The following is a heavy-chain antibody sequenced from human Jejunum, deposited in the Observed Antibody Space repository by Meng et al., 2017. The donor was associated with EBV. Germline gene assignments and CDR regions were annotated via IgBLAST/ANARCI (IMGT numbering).Heavy chain of an antibody. CDR3: ARDRSNSDY. J-gene: IGHJ4*02. CDR2: ISVYRGNT. CDR1: CYDFLHSG. V-gene: IGHV1-18*01. D-gene: IGHD5-24*01. Sequence: QVLLVQSGAEGKKPGATVKASCKASCYDFLHSGISWVRQAPGQGLEWMGWISVYRGNTNCAQRFQDRVTLTTNTSTSTVYMELRSLTSDDTAVYYCARDRSNSDYWGQGTLVTVSS.